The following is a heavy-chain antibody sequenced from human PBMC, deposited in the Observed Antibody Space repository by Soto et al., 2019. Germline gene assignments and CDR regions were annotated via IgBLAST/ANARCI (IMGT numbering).Heavy chain of an antibody. V-gene: IGHV4-34*01. CDR1: GGSFSGYY. CDR2: INHSGNT. CDR3: ASYRGALYFES. D-gene: IGHD3-16*01. Sequence: SETLSLTCAVYGGSFSGYYWTWIRQPPGKGLEWLGEINHSGNTNYNPSLKSRVTISIDTSKNQFSLKLTSVTVADTAVYYCASYRGALYFESWGPGILVTVSS. J-gene: IGHJ4*02.